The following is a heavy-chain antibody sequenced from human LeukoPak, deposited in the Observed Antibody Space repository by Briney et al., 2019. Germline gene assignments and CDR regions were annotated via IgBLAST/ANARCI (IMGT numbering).Heavy chain of an antibody. CDR2: ISGSGGST. J-gene: IGHJ6*03. CDR3: ARTHCSGGSCASSYYYYYMDV. V-gene: IGHV3-23*01. CDR1: GFIFNAYG. Sequence: QPGGSLRLSCAASGFIFNAYGMSWVRQAPGQGLEWVSSISGSGGSTYYADSVKGRFTISRDNSKNTLYLQMNSLRAEDTAVYYCARTHCSGGSCASSYYYYYMDVWGKGTTVTVSS. D-gene: IGHD2-15*01.